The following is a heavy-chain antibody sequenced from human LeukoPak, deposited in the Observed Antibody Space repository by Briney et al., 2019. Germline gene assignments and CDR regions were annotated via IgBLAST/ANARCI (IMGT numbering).Heavy chain of an antibody. J-gene: IGHJ4*02. V-gene: IGHV4-39*01. D-gene: IGHD6-19*01. Sequence: SETLSLTCTVSGGSISSKSYYWGWIRQPPGKGLEWIGSIYYSGSTYYNPSLKSRVTISVDTSKNQFSLKLSSVTAADTAVYYCASQLVAGMGFDYWGQGTLVTVSS. CDR2: IYYSGST. CDR3: ASQLVAGMGFDY. CDR1: GGSISSKSYY.